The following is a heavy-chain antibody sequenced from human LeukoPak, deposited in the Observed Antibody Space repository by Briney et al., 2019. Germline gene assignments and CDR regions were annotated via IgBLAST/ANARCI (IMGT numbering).Heavy chain of an antibody. CDR2: ISYDARNK. CDR3: ARGASGSYYVDY. V-gene: IGHV3-30*04. Sequence: GSSLRLSCVGSGFTFSNYAMHWVRQAPGKGLEWVTIISYDARNKYFADSVNGRFTVSRDNAKNTVYLQMNSLRAEDTAVYYCARGASGSYYVDYWGQGILVTVSS. J-gene: IGHJ4*02. CDR1: GFTFSNYA. D-gene: IGHD1-26*01.